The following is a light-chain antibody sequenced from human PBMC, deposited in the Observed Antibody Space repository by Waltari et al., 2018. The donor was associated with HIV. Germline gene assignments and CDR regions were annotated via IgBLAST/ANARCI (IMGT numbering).Light chain of an antibody. CDR2: YNT. J-gene: IGLJ2*01. Sequence: SYVLTQPPSVSVAPGKTATITCGGNDIGAKSVHWYQQKPGQAPVLVIYYNTDRPSGIPERFSGSKSGTSASLAISGLRSEDEADYYCAAWDNSLSVLVVFGGGTKLTVL. CDR3: AAWDNSLSVLVV. V-gene: IGLV3-21*04. CDR1: DIGAKS.